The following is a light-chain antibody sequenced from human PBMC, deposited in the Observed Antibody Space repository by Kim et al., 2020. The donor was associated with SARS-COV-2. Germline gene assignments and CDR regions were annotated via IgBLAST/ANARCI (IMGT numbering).Light chain of an antibody. CDR3: QQYHNMQT. CDR2: GAS. Sequence: LPVSPGESATLSGRASQSISSNLAWYQQKPGQAPRLLIYGASTRATDIPVRFSGSGSGTEFTLTISSLQSEDFVVYYCQQYHNMQTFGQGTKLEI. J-gene: IGKJ2*01. V-gene: IGKV3-15*01. CDR1: QSISSN.